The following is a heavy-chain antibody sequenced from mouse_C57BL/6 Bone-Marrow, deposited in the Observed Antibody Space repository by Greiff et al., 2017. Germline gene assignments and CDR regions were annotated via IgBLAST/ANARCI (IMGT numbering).Heavy chain of an antibody. V-gene: IGHV1-42*01. D-gene: IGHD1-1*01. J-gene: IGHJ4*01. Sequence: EVQLQQSGPELVKPGASVKISCKASGYSFTGYYMNWVKQSPEKSLEWIGEINPSTGGTTYNQKFKAKATLTVDNSSSTAYMQLKSLTSEDSAVYYCARGGSSSYAMDYWGQGTSVTVSS. CDR2: INPSTGGT. CDR3: ARGGSSSYAMDY. CDR1: GYSFTGYY.